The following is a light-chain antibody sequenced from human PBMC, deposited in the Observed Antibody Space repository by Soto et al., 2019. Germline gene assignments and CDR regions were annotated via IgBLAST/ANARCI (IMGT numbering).Light chain of an antibody. CDR1: QSVTNSY. Sequence: EILLTQSPATLSLSPGERSTRSCRASQSVTNSYLAWYQQKPGQATRLLIYGASSRATGIPDRFSGSGSGTDFALTIRRMEPEDFAVYYCKPYGTSKGTLGKGQKVDIK. CDR2: GAS. V-gene: IGKV3-20*01. J-gene: IGKJ1*01. CDR3: KPYGTSKGT.